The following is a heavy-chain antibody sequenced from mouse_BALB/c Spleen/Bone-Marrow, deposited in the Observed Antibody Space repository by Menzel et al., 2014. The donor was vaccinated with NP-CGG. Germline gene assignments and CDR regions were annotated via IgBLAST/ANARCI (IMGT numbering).Heavy chain of an antibody. Sequence: ESGPGLVKPSQSLSLTCTVTGYSITSDYAWNWIRQFPGNKLEWMGYINYSGITYYNPSLKSRISITRDTSKNHFFPRLNSVTTEDTATYYSAKDRALYSDYWGEGTTLTVSS. CDR3: AKDRALYSDY. V-gene: IGHV3-2*02. CDR1: GYSITSDYA. D-gene: IGHD3-1*01. J-gene: IGHJ2*01. CDR2: INYSGIT.